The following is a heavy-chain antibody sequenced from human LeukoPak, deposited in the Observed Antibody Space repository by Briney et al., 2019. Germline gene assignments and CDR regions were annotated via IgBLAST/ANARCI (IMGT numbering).Heavy chain of an antibody. CDR2: IYYSGGT. CDR3: VSQRGYCSSTSCNRPFDY. CDR1: GGSISSYY. Sequence: SETLSPTCTVSGGSISSYYWSWIRQPPGKGLEWIGYIYYSGGTNYNPSLKSRVTISVDTSKNQFSLKLSSVTAADTAVYYCVSQRGYCSSTSCNRPFDYWGQGTLVTVSS. V-gene: IGHV4-59*08. D-gene: IGHD2-2*02. J-gene: IGHJ4*02.